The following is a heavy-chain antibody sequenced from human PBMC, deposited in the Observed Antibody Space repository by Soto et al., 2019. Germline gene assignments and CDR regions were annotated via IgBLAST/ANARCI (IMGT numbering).Heavy chain of an antibody. J-gene: IGHJ4*02. CDR3: ARTAPMDAGDKYYYDF. V-gene: IGHV1-69*01. Sequence: VQLEQSETEVRKPGSSVKLSCKTSGDSFNDYAISWVRQAPGQGLEWMGGIIPFFGTAEYSQKFEDRITITADESTNTVYMDLRSLTSEDTAIYYCARTAPMDAGDKYYYDFWGQGALVTVSS. D-gene: IGHD3-16*01. CDR1: GDSFNDYA. CDR2: IIPFFGTA.